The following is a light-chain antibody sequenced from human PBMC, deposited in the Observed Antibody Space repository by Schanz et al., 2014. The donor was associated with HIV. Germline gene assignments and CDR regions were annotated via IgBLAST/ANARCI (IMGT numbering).Light chain of an antibody. V-gene: IGLV1-51*01. CDR3: GAWDSGRGAVV. Sequence: QSVLTQPPSMSAAPGQRVTISCSGGALNLGHNFVSWYQQFPGTAPKLLIYDNNERPSEIPDRFSGSKTGTSATLAINGLQTGDEADYYCGAWDSGRGAVVFGGGTKLTVL. CDR1: ALNLGHNF. CDR2: DNN. J-gene: IGLJ2*01.